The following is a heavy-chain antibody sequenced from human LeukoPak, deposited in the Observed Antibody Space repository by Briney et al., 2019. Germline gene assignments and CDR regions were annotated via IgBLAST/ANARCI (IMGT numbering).Heavy chain of an antibody. J-gene: IGHJ3*02. CDR3: ARQGGITMIVVIITDDAFDI. D-gene: IGHD3-22*01. CDR2: IYYSGST. CDR1: GGSISSSSYY. V-gene: IGHV4-39*01. Sequence: SETLSLTCTVSGGSISSSSYYWGWIRQPPGKGLEWIGSIYYSGSTYYNPSLKSRVTISVDTSKNQFSLKLSSVTAADTAVYYCARQGGITMIVVIITDDAFDIWGQGTMVTVSS.